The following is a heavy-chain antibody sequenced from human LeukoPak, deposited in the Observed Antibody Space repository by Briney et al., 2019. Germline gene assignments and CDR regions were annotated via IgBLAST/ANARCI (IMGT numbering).Heavy chain of an antibody. CDR1: GVSIYSSTYY. CDR3: ARQLAAGNDGFDG. J-gene: IGHJ3*01. Sequence: TSEPLSLTCSVSGVSIYSSTYYWAWIRQPPGKGLEFIGSIYYNDNTFQYPSLKSRLTISVDTSANLFSLRLTSVTAADTATYYCARQLAAGNDGFDGWGQGTVVTVSS. CDR2: IYYNDNT. V-gene: IGHV4-39*01. D-gene: IGHD2-15*01.